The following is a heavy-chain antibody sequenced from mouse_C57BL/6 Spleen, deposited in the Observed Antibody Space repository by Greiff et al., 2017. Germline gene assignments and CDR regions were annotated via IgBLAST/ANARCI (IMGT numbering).Heavy chain of an antibody. CDR3: ARGPYSNPGYFDV. CDR1: GYAFSSYW. CDR2: IYPVDGDT. J-gene: IGHJ1*03. V-gene: IGHV1-80*01. D-gene: IGHD2-5*01. Sequence: QVQLQQSGAELVKPGASVKISCKASGYAFSSYWMNWVKQRPGKGLEWIGQIYPVDGDTNYNGKFKGKATLTADKSSSTAYMQLSSLTSEDSAVYFCARGPYSNPGYFDVWGTGTTVTVSS.